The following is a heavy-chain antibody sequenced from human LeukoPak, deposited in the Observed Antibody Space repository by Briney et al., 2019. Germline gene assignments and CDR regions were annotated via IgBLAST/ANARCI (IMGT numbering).Heavy chain of an antibody. Sequence: ETLSLTCAVYGGSFSGYYWSWVRQAPGKGLEWVSTISGSGGSTFYADSVKGRFTISRDNSKNTLFLQMNSLRAEDTAVYYCAKRQQGFYFDFWGQGILVTVSS. J-gene: IGHJ4*02. D-gene: IGHD6-13*01. CDR3: AKRQQGFYFDF. CDR2: ISGSGGST. CDR1: GGSFSGYY. V-gene: IGHV3-23*01.